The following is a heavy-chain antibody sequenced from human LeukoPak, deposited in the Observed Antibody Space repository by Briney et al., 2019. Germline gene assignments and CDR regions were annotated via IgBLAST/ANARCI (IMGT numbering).Heavy chain of an antibody. J-gene: IGHJ4*02. CDR3: ARAGSWKLNFDY. CDR1: GGSISSYY. CDR2: VYYSGNT. D-gene: IGHD6-13*01. Sequence: SETLSLTCTVSGGSISSYYWSWIRQPPGKGLEWIGYVYYSGNTNYNPSLKTRVTISVDTSKNQFSLKLSSVTAADTAVYYCARAGSWKLNFDYWGQGTLVTVSS. V-gene: IGHV4-59*01.